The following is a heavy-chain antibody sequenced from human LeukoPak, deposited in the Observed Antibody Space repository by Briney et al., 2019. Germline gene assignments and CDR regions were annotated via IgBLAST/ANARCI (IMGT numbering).Heavy chain of an antibody. CDR2: ISGSGGTT. Sequence: GGSLRLSCAASGFTFSNYGMNWVRQAPGKGLEWVSTISGSGGTTYYADSVKGRFTISRDNSKNALYLQMSSLSADDTATYYCTKGDTALVDYYTYAMDVWGQGTTVTVSS. V-gene: IGHV3-23*01. CDR3: TKGDTALVDYYTYAMDV. D-gene: IGHD5-18*01. CDR1: GFTFSNYG. J-gene: IGHJ6*02.